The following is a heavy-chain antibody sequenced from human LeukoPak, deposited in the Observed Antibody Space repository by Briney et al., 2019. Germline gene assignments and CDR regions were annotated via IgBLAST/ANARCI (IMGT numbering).Heavy chain of an antibody. CDR2: IYASGKT. CDR3: ARSFSEKFYFES. Sequence: PSETLSLTCTVSGDSISRGRYYWSWVRQPAGKELEWIGRIYASGKTDYDPYTPSLKSRVAMSLDTSKNQVSLYLTSVTAADTAMYFCARSFSEKFYFESWGQGTLVTVSS. CDR1: GDSISRGRYY. J-gene: IGHJ4*02. D-gene: IGHD1-26*01. V-gene: IGHV4-61*02.